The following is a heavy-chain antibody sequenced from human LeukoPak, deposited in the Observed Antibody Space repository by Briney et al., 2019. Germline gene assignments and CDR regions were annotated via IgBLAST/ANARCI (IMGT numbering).Heavy chain of an antibody. J-gene: IGHJ6*02. CDR1: GGTFSSYA. Sequence: SVTLSCKASGGTFSSYAISWGRQSPGHGLESMSGIIAIFSTANYAQKIQRRVTINEDESTSTPYMELSNLRSEDTAVYYCAREVDIVVVPGRGYYYYGMDVWGQGTTDTVSS. D-gene: IGHD2-15*01. V-gene: IGHV1-69*13. CDR2: IIAIFSTA. CDR3: AREVDIVVVPGRGYYYYGMDV.